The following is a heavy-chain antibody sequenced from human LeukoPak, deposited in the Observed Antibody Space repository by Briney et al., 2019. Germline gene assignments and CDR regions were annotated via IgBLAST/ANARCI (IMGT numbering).Heavy chain of an antibody. CDR3: ARGLYYYDSSGYYYVYYFDY. CDR1: GGSISSYY. J-gene: IGHJ4*02. D-gene: IGHD3-22*01. Sequence: SETLSLTCTVSGGSISSYYWSWIRQPPGKGLEWIGEINHSGSTNYNPSLKSRVTISVDTSKNQFSLKLSSVTAADTAVYYCARGLYYYDSSGYYYVYYFDYWGQGTLVTVSS. V-gene: IGHV4-34*01. CDR2: INHSGST.